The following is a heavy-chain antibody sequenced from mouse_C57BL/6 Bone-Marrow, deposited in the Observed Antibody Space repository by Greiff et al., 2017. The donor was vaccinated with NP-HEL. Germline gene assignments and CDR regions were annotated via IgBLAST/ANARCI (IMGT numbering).Heavy chain of an antibody. J-gene: IGHJ3*01. D-gene: IGHD2-1*01. Sequence: VQLQQSGAELVRPGASVKLSCTASGFNIKDDYMHWVKQRPEQGLEWIGWIDPENGDTEYASKFQGKATIPADTSSNTAYLQLSSLTSEDTAVYYCTAYGNAWFAYWGQGTLVTVSA. CDR2: IDPENGDT. V-gene: IGHV14-4*01. CDR1: GFNIKDDY. CDR3: TAYGNAWFAY.